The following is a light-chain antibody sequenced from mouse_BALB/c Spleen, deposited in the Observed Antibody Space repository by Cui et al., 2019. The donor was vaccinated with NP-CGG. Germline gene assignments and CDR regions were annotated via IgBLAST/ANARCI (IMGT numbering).Light chain of an antibody. CDR3: ALWYSNHWV. CDR2: GTN. J-gene: IGLJ1*01. CDR1: TGAVTSSNY. Sequence: QAGVTQEHALTTSPGETVTLTCRSSTGAVTSSNYANWVQEKPDHLFTGLIGGTNNRVPGVPARFSGSLIGDKAALTITGAQTEDEAIYFCALWYSNHWVFGGGTKLTVL. V-gene: IGLV1*01.